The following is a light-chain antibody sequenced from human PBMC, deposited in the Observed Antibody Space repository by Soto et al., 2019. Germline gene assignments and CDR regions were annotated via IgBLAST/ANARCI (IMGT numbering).Light chain of an antibody. CDR2: GTS. CDR3: QHYGQSLHT. J-gene: IGKJ2*01. V-gene: IGKV3-20*01. CDR1: QSVTSSY. Sequence: EIVLTQSPGTLSLSPGERVTLSCRASQSVTSSYLAWYQQTPGQAPRLLIYGTSSTATGIPDRFSGSGPGGAETDFTRTISRLEPEDFAVYYCQHYGQSLHTFGQGTKLEIK.